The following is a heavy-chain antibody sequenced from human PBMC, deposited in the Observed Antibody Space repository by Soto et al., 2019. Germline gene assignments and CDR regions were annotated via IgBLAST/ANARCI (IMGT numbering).Heavy chain of an antibody. CDR1: GYTFTSYY. CDR3: ARERYYDFWSGYYPRANYGMDV. V-gene: IGHV1-46*01. CDR2: INPSGGST. J-gene: IGHJ6*02. Sequence: ASVKVSFKASGYTFTSYYMHWVRQAPGQGLEWMGIINPSGGSTSYAQKFQGRVTMTRDTSTSTVYMELSSLRSEDTAVYYCARERYYDFWSGYYPRANYGMDVWGQGTTVTVSS. D-gene: IGHD3-3*01.